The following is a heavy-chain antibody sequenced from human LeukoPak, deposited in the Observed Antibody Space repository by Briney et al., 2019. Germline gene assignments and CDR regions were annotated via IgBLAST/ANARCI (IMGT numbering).Heavy chain of an antibody. V-gene: IGHV3-21*04. CDR2: ISTSSSYI. J-gene: IGHJ4*02. CDR3: ARDGSLGYCSSTSCYKWAFDY. D-gene: IGHD2-2*02. Sequence: PGGSMRLSCAASGFTFSSYSMNWVRQAPGKGLEWVASISTSSSYIYYADSVKGRFTISRDNAKNSLCLQMNSLRAEDTAVYYCARDGSLGYCSSTSCYKWAFDYWGQGTLVTVSS. CDR1: GFTFSSYS.